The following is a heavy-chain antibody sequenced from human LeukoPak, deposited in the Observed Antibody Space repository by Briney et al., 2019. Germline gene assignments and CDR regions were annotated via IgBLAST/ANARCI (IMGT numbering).Heavy chain of an antibody. Sequence: RASVKVSCKASGYTFTSYGISWVRQAPGQGLEWMGWISAYNGNTNYAQKLQGRVTMTTDTSTSTAYMELRSLRSDDTAVYYCAREIKDIVATIRGDAFDIWGQGTMVTVSS. CDR2: ISAYNGNT. CDR1: GYTFTSYG. D-gene: IGHD5-12*01. V-gene: IGHV1-18*01. J-gene: IGHJ3*02. CDR3: AREIKDIVATIRGDAFDI.